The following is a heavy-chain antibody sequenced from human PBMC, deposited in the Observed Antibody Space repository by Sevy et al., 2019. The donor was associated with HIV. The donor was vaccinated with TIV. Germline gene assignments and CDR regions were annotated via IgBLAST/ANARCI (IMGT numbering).Heavy chain of an antibody. V-gene: IGHV3-48*01. J-gene: IGHJ6*03. CDR2: ISSSSSSI. CDR1: GFTFSSYS. CDR3: GKAQPLTNYYYYMDV. Sequence: GGSLRLSCAASGFTFSSYSMNWVRQAPGKGLEWVSYISSSSSSIYYADSVKGRFTISSDNPKNSMYRQRTSLGAEDTAVYYRGKAQPLTNYYYYMDVWGKGTTVTVSS. D-gene: IGHD2-2*01.